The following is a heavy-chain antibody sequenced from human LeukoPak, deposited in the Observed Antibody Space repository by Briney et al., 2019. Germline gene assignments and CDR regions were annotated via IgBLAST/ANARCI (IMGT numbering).Heavy chain of an antibody. J-gene: IGHJ6*02. CDR1: GFTFSDAA. V-gene: IGHV3-73*01. CDR3: AAGSVDYYGMDD. Sequence: GGSLRLSCAASGFTFSDAAIHWFRQISGKGLEWVGRIRTKPNGYATAYATSVKGRFTFSRDDSKNMAYLQMDSLKIEDTAVYYCAAGSVDYYGMDDWGQGTTVIVS. CDR2: IRTKPNGYAT. D-gene: IGHD3-10*01.